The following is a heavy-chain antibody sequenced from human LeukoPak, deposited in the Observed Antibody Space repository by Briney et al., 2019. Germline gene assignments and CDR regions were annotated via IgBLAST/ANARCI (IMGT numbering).Heavy chain of an antibody. D-gene: IGHD5-18*01. CDR2: LYSGGST. V-gene: IGHV3-53*01. CDR3: ARDPGYSYGIDY. J-gene: IGHJ4*02. CDR1: GFSVSSKY. Sequence: GGSLRLSCAASGFSVSSKYMIWVRQAPGMGLEWVSVLYSGGSTYYADSVKGRFTISRDNSKNTLYLQMNSLRAEDTAVYYCARDPGYSYGIDYWGQGTLVTVSS.